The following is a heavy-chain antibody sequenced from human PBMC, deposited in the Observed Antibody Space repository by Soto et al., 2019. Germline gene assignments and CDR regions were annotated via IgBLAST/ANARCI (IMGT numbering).Heavy chain of an antibody. CDR1: GGSVSSGSYY. J-gene: IGHJ6*02. D-gene: IGHD2-2*01. Sequence: QVQLQESGPGLVKPSETLSLTCTVSGGSVSSGSYYWSWIRQPPGKGLEWIGYIYYSGSTNYNPSLKSRVTISVDTSKNQFSPKLSSVTAADTAVYYCARDRSDIVVVPAASLYYYYGMDVWGQGTTVTVSS. CDR2: IYYSGST. CDR3: ARDRSDIVVVPAASLYYYYGMDV. V-gene: IGHV4-61*01.